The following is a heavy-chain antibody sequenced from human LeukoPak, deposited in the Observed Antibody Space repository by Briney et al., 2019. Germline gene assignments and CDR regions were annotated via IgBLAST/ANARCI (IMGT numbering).Heavy chain of an antibody. J-gene: IGHJ4*02. V-gene: IGHV3-21*01. CDR1: GGSISSSS. CDR2: ISSSNSYI. D-gene: IGHD6-19*01. Sequence: ETLSLTCTVSGGSISSSSYYWGWIRQPPGKGLEWVSSISSSNSYIYYADSVKGRFTISRDNAKNSLYLQMNSLRAEDTAVYYCARGGSGWSYFDYWGQGTLVTVSS. CDR3: ARGGSGWSYFDY.